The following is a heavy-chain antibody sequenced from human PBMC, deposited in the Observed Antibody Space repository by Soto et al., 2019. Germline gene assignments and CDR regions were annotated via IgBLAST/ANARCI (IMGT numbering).Heavy chain of an antibody. D-gene: IGHD2-2*02. J-gene: IGHJ3*01. Sequence: WTPRLACAASGFTFSSYAMSWVRQAPGKGLEWVSAISGSGGSTYYADSVKGRFTISRDNSKNTLYLQMNSLRAEDTAVYYCAKLVVPAAIGGDAFDHWGQGTMFSV. CDR3: AKLVVPAAIGGDAFDH. V-gene: IGHV3-23*01. CDR1: GFTFSSYA. CDR2: ISGSGGST.